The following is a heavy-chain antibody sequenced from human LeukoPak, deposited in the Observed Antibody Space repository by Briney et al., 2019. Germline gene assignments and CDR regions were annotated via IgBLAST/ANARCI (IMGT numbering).Heavy chain of an antibody. D-gene: IGHD3-10*01. CDR1: GYTFTIYG. J-gene: IGHJ4*02. Sequence: ASVKVSSKASGYTFTIYGISSVRQAPGQGVEWMGWICAYNGNTNYAQKLQGRVTMPTDTSTSTAYMELRSLRSDATAVYYCARDLGAITMVRYFDYWGQGTLVTVSS. CDR3: ARDLGAITMVRYFDY. CDR2: ICAYNGNT. V-gene: IGHV1-18*01.